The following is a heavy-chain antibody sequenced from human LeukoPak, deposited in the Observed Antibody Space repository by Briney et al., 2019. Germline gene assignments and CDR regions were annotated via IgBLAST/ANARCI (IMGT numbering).Heavy chain of an antibody. CDR1: GFTFSRYA. V-gene: IGHV3-30-3*01. CDR2: ILYDGSKK. D-gene: IGHD3-22*01. Sequence: GGSLRLSCAASGFTFSRYAMHWVRQAPGKGLECVAVILYDGSKKEYADSVKGRFTISRDNSKNTLYLQMNSLRAEDTAVYYCARGGLHYYDSSGFDHWGQGTQVTVSS. CDR3: ARGGLHYYDSSGFDH. J-gene: IGHJ4*02.